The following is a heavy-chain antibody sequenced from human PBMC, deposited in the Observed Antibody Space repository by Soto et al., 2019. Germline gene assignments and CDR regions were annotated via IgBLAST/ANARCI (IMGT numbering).Heavy chain of an antibody. CDR3: ARGRNWGNYFDY. J-gene: IGHJ4*02. CDR2: INHSGST. V-gene: IGHV4-34*01. Sequence: SETLSLTCAVYGGSFSGYYWSWIRQPPGKGLEWIGEINHSGSTNYNPSLRSRVTISVDTSKNQFSLKLGSVTAADTAVYYCARGRNWGNYFDYWGQGTLVTVSS. D-gene: IGHD7-27*01. CDR1: GGSFSGYY.